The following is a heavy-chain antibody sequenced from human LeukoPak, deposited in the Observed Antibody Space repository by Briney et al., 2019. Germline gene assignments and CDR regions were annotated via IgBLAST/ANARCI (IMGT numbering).Heavy chain of an antibody. J-gene: IGHJ4*02. CDR1: GYSISDYV. CDR2: INNYNADP. V-gene: IGHV1-18*01. CDR3: ARAMRGIAGAYDY. D-gene: IGHD6-13*01. Sequence: VASVKVSCRASGYSISDYVMICVRQSPGQGLEWLGRINNYNADPKYVEKFQDRLTMTTDTSANTAYMELRNLRSDDAAIYFCARAMRGIAGAYDYWGQGTLVSVSS.